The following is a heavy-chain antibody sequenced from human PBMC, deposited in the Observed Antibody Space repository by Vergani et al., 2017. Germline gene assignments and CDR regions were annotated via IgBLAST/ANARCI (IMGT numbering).Heavy chain of an antibody. CDR1: GFTFSACP. CDR3: ARAVGYCSGGSCYSGLDY. CDR2: ISARYPST. J-gene: IGHJ4*02. D-gene: IGHD2-15*01. Sequence: EVQLLQSGGGVIQPGRSVRLSCAASGFTFSACPMTWVRQAPGKGLEWVSAISARYPSTYYADSVKGRFTISRDNSKNMLYLQMNSLRAEDTAVYYCARAVGYCSGGSCYSGLDYWGQGTLVTVSS. V-gene: IGHV3-23*01.